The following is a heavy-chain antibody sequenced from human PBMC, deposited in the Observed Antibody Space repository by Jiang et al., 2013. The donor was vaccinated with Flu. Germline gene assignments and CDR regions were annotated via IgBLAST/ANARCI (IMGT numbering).Heavy chain of an antibody. CDR2: IYPSDSNT. Sequence: HSGAEVKKPGESLKISCKGSGYSFPIYWIGWVRQMPGKGLEWMGSIYPSDSNTRYSPSFQGQVTMSVDKSVFTAYLQWSSLKASDTAMYYCARRSSGWSGKDSFDIWGQGTMVTVSS. J-gene: IGHJ3*02. CDR3: ARRSSGWSGKDSFDI. CDR1: GYSFPIYW. V-gene: IGHV5-51*01. D-gene: IGHD6-19*01.